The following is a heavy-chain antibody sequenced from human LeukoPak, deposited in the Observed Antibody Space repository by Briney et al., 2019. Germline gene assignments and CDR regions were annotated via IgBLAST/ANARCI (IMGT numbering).Heavy chain of an antibody. D-gene: IGHD1-26*01. CDR2: ITGGGDYT. CDR1: RSTFSNYA. CDR3: AKRSGINYGYFEF. J-gene: IGHJ4*02. Sequence: PGGSLRLSCAASRSTFSNYAMSWVRQAPGKGLEWVSAITGGGDYTDYADSVKGRFTISRDNSKNTAYLQMNSLRAEDTAVYYCAKRSGINYGYFEFWGQGTLVTVSS. V-gene: IGHV3-23*01.